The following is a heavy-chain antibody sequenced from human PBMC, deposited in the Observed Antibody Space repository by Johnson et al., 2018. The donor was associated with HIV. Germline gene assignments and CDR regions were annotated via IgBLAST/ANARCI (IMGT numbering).Heavy chain of an antibody. CDR2: INWNGGST. V-gene: IGHV3-20*04. CDR3: ARVALYSGSYPDAFDI. Sequence: VQLVESGGGVVRPGGSLRLSCAASGFTLDDYGMSWVRQAPGKGLEWVSGINWNGGSTGYADSVKGRFTISRENAKNSLYLQMNSLRAGDTAVYYCARVALYSGSYPDAFDIWGQGTMVTVSS. CDR1: GFTLDDYG. J-gene: IGHJ3*02. D-gene: IGHD1-26*01.